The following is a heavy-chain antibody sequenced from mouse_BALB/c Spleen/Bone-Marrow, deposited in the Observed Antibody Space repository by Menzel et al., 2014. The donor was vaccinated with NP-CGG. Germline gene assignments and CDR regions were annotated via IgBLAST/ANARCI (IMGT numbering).Heavy chain of an antibody. D-gene: IGHD1-1*01. J-gene: IGHJ4*01. Sequence: VQLKESGGGLVKPGGSLKLSCAASGFTFRSYAMSWVRQTPEKRLAWVASISSGGSTYYPDSVKGRFTISRDNARNILYLQMSSLRSEDTAMYYCARARFYYGKLVDYWGQGTSVTVSS. CDR1: GFTFRSYA. CDR2: ISSGGST. V-gene: IGHV5-6-5*01. CDR3: ARARFYYGKLVDY.